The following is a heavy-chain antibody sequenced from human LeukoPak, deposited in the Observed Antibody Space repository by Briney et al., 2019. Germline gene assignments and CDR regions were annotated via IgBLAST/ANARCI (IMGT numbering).Heavy chain of an antibody. J-gene: IGHJ3*02. V-gene: IGHV3-9*01. D-gene: IGHD3-22*01. CDR2: ISWNSGSI. CDR1: GFTFDDYA. CDR3: ARVTGYYYDRSGYYQDAFDI. Sequence: GGSLRLSCAASGFTFDDYAMHWGRHAQGKGVEWGSGISWNSGSIGCADSVKGRFTISRDNAKTSLYLQMNSLRVEDTAVYYCARVTGYYYDRSGYYQDAFDIWGQGTMVTVSS.